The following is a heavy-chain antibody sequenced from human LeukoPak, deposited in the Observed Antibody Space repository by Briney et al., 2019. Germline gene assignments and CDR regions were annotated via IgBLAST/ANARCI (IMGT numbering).Heavy chain of an antibody. D-gene: IGHD2-2*01. CDR1: GYSFTNYW. Sequence: PGESLKISCKGSGYSFTNYWIGWVRQMPGKGLEWVGIIYPGGSDTRYSPSFQGQVTISADKSISTAYLQWSSLKASDIAMYYCARQYCGSTSCYGPSDAFDIWGQGTMVTVSS. J-gene: IGHJ3*02. V-gene: IGHV5-51*01. CDR3: ARQYCGSTSCYGPSDAFDI. CDR2: IYPGGSDT.